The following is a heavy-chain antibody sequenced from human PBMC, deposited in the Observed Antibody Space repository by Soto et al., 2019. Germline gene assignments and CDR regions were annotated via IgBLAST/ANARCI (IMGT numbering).Heavy chain of an antibody. CDR2: INHSGST. CDR1: GGSFSGYY. D-gene: IGHD6-13*01. V-gene: IGHV4-34*01. CDR3: ARGNVSISWPHYCYHGMVD. Sequence: SETLSVTCAVYGGSFSGYYWSWIRQPPWKGLEWIGEINHSGSTNYNPSLKSRVTISVDTSKNQFSLKLSSVTAADTAVYYCARGNVSISWPHYCYHGMVDWGQGSRVTVSS. J-gene: IGHJ6*02.